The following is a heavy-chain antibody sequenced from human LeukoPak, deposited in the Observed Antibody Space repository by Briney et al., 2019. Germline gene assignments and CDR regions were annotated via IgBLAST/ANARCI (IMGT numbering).Heavy chain of an antibody. CDR1: GFTFSSFG. CDR3: ARGDYYDSSGYYVSPFDY. Sequence: GGSLRLSCAAPGFTFSSFGMYWVRQAPGKGREGVAVLWYDGSNKYYAASVKGRFTISRDNSKNTLYLQMNSLRAEDTAVYSCARGDYYDSSGYYVSPFDYWGQGTLVTVSS. J-gene: IGHJ4*02. D-gene: IGHD3-22*01. V-gene: IGHV3-33*07. CDR2: LWYDGSNK.